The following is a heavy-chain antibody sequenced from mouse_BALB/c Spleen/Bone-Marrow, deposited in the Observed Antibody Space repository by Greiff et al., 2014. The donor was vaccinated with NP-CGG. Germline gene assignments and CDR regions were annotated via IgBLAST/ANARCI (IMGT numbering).Heavy chain of an antibody. D-gene: IGHD2-1*01. CDR2: INPSTGYT. J-gene: IGHJ4*01. V-gene: IGHV1-7*01. CDR1: GYTFTSYW. CDR3: ARKGYGNYHYYAMDY. Sequence: LQASVAELAKPGASVKMSCKASGYTFTSYWMYWIKQRPGQGLEWIGYINPSTGYTEYNQKFKDKATLTADKSSNTAYMQLSSLTSEDSAVYYCARKGYGNYHYYAMDYWGQGTSVTVSS.